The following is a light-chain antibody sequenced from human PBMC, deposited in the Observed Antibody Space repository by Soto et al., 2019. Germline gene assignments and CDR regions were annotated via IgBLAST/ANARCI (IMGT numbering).Light chain of an antibody. CDR3: CSDAGSGIYV. J-gene: IGLJ1*01. CDR1: SSDVGRYNF. Sequence: SALTQPASVSGSPGQSITISCTGTSSDVGRYNFVSWYQQYPGKAPRVLINEVTKRPSGVSNRFSGSKSGNTAFLTISGLQAEDEADYYCCSDAGSGIYVFGTGTKVTVL. V-gene: IGLV2-23*02. CDR2: EVT.